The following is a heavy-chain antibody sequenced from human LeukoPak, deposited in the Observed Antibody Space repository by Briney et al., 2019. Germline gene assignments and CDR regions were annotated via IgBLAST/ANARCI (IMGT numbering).Heavy chain of an antibody. Sequence: SETLSLTCAVYGGSFSGYYWSWIRQPPGKGLEWIGEINHSGRTNYNPSLKSRVTISVDTSKNQFSLKLSSVTAADTAVYYCARRHRRVTMVRGVTAYMDVWGKGTTVTISS. J-gene: IGHJ6*03. CDR3: ARRHRRVTMVRGVTAYMDV. D-gene: IGHD3-10*01. CDR2: INHSGRT. CDR1: GGSFSGYY. V-gene: IGHV4-34*01.